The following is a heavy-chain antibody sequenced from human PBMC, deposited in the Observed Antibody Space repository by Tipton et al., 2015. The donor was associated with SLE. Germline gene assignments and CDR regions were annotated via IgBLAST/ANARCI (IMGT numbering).Heavy chain of an antibody. V-gene: IGHV4-34*01. J-gene: IGHJ4*02. CDR3: ARQSIAARPFDY. CDR2: INHRGSS. Sequence: TLSLTCAVYGGSFSGYYWSWIRQPPGKGLEWIGEINHRGSSKYNPSLKSRVTISVDTSKNQFSLKLSSVTAADTAVYYCARQSIAARPFDYWGQGTLVTVSS. CDR1: GGSFSGYY. D-gene: IGHD6-6*01.